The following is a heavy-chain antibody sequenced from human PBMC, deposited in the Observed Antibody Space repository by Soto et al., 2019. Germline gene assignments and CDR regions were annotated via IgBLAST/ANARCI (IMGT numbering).Heavy chain of an antibody. CDR3: ARGARVGSNAGASCDI. CDR1: GYAFRSFG. J-gene: IGHJ3*02. CDR2: ISPYNGKT. Sequence: QLVQSGAEVKNPGTSVKVSCTASGYAFRSFGIDWVRQAPGQGLEWMGWISPYNGKTKYAQNLKDRVTLTTDASTTTADMEMRSLTSDDTAVYYCARGARVGSNAGASCDIWGQGTMVAVSS. V-gene: IGHV1-18*01. D-gene: IGHD1-26*01.